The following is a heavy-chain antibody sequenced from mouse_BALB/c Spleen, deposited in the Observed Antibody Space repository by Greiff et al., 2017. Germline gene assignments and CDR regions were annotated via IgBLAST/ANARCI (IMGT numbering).Heavy chain of an antibody. V-gene: IGHV1-14*01. CDR2: INPYNDGT. J-gene: IGHJ4*01. D-gene: IGHD1-1*01. Sequence: VQLQQSGPELVKPGASVKMSCKASGYTFTSYVMHWVKQKPGQGLEWIGYINPYNDGTKYNEKFKGKATLTSDKSSSTAYMELSSLTSEDSAVYYCARESYYGSSYVRAMDYWGQGTSVTVSS. CDR1: GYTFTSYV. CDR3: ARESYYGSSYVRAMDY.